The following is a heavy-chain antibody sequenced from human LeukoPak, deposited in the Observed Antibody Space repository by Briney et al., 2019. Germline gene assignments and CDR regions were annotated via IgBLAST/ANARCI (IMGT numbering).Heavy chain of an antibody. D-gene: IGHD6-25*01. Sequence: GGSLRLSRAASGFTFSSYAMHWVRQAPGKGLEWVAVISYDGSNKYYADSVKGRLTISRDNSKNTLYLQMNSLRAEDTAVYYCARERGQAAENWFDPWGQGTLVTVSS. CDR2: ISYDGSNK. J-gene: IGHJ5*02. CDR1: GFTFSSYA. V-gene: IGHV3-30-3*01. CDR3: ARERGQAAENWFDP.